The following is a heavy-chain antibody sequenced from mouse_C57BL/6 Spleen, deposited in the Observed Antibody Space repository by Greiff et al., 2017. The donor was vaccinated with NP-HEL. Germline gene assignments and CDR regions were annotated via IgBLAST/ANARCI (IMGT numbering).Heavy chain of an antibody. J-gene: IGHJ2*01. CDR1: GFTFSDYG. CDR2: ISSGSSTF. CDR3: ARPNWEGYFDY. V-gene: IGHV5-17*01. Sequence: EVKLVESGGGLVKPGGSLKLSCAASGFTFSDYGMHWVRQAPEKGLEWVEYISSGSSTFSYADKVKAGFTISRDNAKNTLFLQRTSLRSEDTAMYYCARPNWEGYFDYWGQGTTLTVSS. D-gene: IGHD4-1*01.